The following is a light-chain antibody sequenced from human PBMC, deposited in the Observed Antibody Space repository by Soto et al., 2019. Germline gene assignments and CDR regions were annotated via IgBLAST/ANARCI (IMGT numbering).Light chain of an antibody. CDR1: ESVTTNF. CDR3: QRYGTSRGA. J-gene: IGKJ2*01. CDR2: GAS. Sequence: IVLTQSPDTLSLSPGERATLSCRASESVTTNFLAWYQQKPGQAPRLLIYGASTRASGIPDRFSGSGSGTDFPLTISRLEPEDFAVYYCQRYGTSRGAFGQGTKLEIK. V-gene: IGKV3-20*01.